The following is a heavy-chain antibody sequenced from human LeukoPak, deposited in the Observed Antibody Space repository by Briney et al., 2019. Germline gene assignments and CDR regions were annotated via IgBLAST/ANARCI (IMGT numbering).Heavy chain of an antibody. CDR3: ARDLMGIAYRGAFYY. CDR1: DGSFSGYY. D-gene: IGHD6-13*01. Sequence: SETLSLTCAVYDGSFSGYYWSWIRQPPGKGLEWIGEINHSGSTNYNPSLKSRVTISVDTSKNQFSLKLSSVTAADTAVYYCARDLMGIAYRGAFYYWGQGTLVTVSS. CDR2: INHSGST. V-gene: IGHV4-34*01. J-gene: IGHJ4*02.